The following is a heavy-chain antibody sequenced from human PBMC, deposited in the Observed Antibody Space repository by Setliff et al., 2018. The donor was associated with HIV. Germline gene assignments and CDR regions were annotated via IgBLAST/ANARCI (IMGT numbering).Heavy chain of an antibody. CDR3: ARMIVLSASSPPNAFDI. V-gene: IGHV1-18*01. J-gene: IGHJ3*02. Sequence: ASVKVSCKASGYTFTSYGISWVRQAPGQGLEWMGWISAYNGNTNYAQKLQGRFTMTTDTSTSTADMELRSLRSDDTAVYYCARMIVLSASSPPNAFDIWGQGTMVTV. CDR1: GYTFTSYG. CDR2: ISAYNGNT. D-gene: IGHD3-22*01.